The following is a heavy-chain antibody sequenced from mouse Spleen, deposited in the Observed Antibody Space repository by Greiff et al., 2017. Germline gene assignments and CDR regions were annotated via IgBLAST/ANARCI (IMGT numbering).Heavy chain of an antibody. D-gene: IGHD3-3*01. J-gene: IGHJ2*01. Sequence: DVRLVESGGGLVQPGGSLSLSCAASGFTFTDYYMSWVRQPPGKALEWLGFIRNKANGYTTEYSASVKGRFTISRDNSQSILYLQMNALRAEDSATYYCARGLYYFDYWGQGTTLTVSS. CDR2: IRNKANGYTT. V-gene: IGHV7-3*01. CDR1: GFTFTDYY. CDR3: ARGLYYFDY.